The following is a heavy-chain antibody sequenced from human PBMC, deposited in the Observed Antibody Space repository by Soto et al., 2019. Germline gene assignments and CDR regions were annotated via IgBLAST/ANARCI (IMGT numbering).Heavy chain of an antibody. J-gene: IGHJ6*02. Sequence: QVQLQESGPGLVKPSETLSLTCTVSYGSISSYYWSWIRQPPGKGLEWIGYIYYSGRTNYNPSLKSRAAISVDTSKNQFCLKLCSVTAADTAVYYCARQGPYGMDVWGQGTTVTVSS. V-gene: IGHV4-59*08. CDR2: IYYSGRT. CDR3: ARQGPYGMDV. CDR1: YGSISSYY.